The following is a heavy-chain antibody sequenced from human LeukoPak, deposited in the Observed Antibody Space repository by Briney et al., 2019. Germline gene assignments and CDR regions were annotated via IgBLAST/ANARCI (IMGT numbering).Heavy chain of an antibody. V-gene: IGHV3-11*01. CDR1: GFTFSDYY. CDR2: ITSGGTTI. J-gene: IGHJ4*02. CDR3: ARTYGDYPFDY. D-gene: IGHD4-17*01. Sequence: RAGGSLRLSCAASGFTFSDYYMSWIRQAPGKGLEWVSYITSGGTTIYYADSVKGRFTISRDNAKNSLFLQMNSLRAEDTAVYYCARTYGDYPFDYWGQGTLVTVSS.